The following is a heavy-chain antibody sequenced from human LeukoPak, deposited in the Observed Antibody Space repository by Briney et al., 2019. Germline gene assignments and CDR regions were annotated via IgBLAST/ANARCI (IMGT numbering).Heavy chain of an antibody. CDR3: ARSLTIFGVVTD. J-gene: IGHJ4*02. D-gene: IGHD3-3*01. V-gene: IGHV4-30-4*08. CDR2: IYYSGST. CDR1: GGSISSGDYY. Sequence: SETLSLTCTVSGGSISSGDYYWSWIRQPPGKGLEWIGYIYYSGSTYYNPSLRSRVTISVDTSKNQFSLKLSSVTAADTAVYYCARSLTIFGVVTDWGQGTLVTVSS.